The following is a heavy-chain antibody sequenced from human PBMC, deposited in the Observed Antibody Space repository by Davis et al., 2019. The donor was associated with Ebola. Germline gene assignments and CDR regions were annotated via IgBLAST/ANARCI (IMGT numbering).Heavy chain of an antibody. CDR3: ARGAYNWNYARFDY. V-gene: IGHV3-48*03. CDR2: ISSSGSTI. Sequence: GESLKISCAASGFTFSSYEMNWVRQAPGKGLEWVSYISSSGSTIYYADSVKGRFTISRDNAKNSLYLQMNSLRAEDTAVYYCARGAYNWNYARFDYWGQGTLVTVSS. CDR1: GFTFSSYE. J-gene: IGHJ4*02. D-gene: IGHD1-7*01.